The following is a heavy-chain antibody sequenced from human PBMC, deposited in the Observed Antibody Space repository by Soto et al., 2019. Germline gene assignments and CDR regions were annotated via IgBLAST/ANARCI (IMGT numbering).Heavy chain of an antibody. CDR1: GFTFSSYA. J-gene: IGHJ3*02. CDR3: AREAGYDDAFDI. CDR2: ISYDGSNK. V-gene: IGHV3-30*04. D-gene: IGHD5-12*01. Sequence: GGSLRLSCAASGFTFSSYAMHWVRQAPGKGLEWVKVISYDGSNKYYADSVKGRFTISRDNSKNTLYLQMNSLRAEDTAVYYCAREAGYDDAFDIWGQGTMVTVSS.